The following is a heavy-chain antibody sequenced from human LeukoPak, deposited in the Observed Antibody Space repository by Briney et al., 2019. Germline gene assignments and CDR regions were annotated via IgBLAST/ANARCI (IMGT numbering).Heavy chain of an antibody. V-gene: IGHV4-39*01. CDR2: IYYSGST. CDR1: GGSISSSSYY. D-gene: IGHD3-22*01. J-gene: IGHJ4*02. Sequence: PSETLSLTCTVSGGSISSSSYYWGWIRQPPGKGREWIGSIYYSGSTYYNPSLKSRVTISVDTSKNQFSLKLSSVTAADTAVYYCARHRSDYYDSSGYYWYYFDYWGQGTLVTVSS. CDR3: ARHRSDYYDSSGYYWYYFDY.